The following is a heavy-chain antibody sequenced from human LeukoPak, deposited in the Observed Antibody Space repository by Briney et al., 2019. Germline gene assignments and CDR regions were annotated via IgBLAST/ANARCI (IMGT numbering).Heavy chain of an antibody. CDR1: GVSINDHY. V-gene: IGHV4-4*07. D-gene: IGHD3-3*01. J-gene: IGHJ5*02. CDR2: IYISGST. Sequence: SETLSLTCSVSGVSINDHYWTWVRQPAGRGLEWIGHIYISGSTDYNPSLKSRVTLSVDMSKNQFSLRLTSVTAADTAVYYCAREYDFWTGRDSSKGWLDPWARESWSPSPQ. CDR3: AREYDFWTGRDSSKGWLDP.